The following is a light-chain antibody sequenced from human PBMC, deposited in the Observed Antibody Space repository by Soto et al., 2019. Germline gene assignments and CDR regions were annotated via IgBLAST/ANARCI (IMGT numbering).Light chain of an antibody. CDR1: QDFSRY. Sequence: DIQMTQSPSSLSASVGDRVTITCQASQDFSRYLNWYQQKPGKAPKLLIYDASNLETGVPSRFSGSGSGTNFTFTISSLQPEDIATYYCQQFGDLLYTFGQGTKLEIK. J-gene: IGKJ2*01. CDR2: DAS. V-gene: IGKV1-33*01. CDR3: QQFGDLLYT.